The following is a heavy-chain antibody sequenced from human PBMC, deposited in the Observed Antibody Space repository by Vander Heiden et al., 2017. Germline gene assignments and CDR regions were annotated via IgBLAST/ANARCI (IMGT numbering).Heavy chain of an antibody. V-gene: IGHV3-30-3*01. J-gene: IGHJ4*02. CDR2: ISYDGSNK. CDR3: ARDSSGSNFDY. D-gene: IGHD3-10*01. CDR1: GFTFSSYA. Sequence: QVQLVASGGGVVQPGRSLRLSCAASGFTFSSYAMHWVRQAPGKGLEWVAVISYDGSNKYYADSVKGRFTISRDNSKNTLYLQMNSLRAEDTAVYYCARDSSGSNFDYWGQGTLVTVSS.